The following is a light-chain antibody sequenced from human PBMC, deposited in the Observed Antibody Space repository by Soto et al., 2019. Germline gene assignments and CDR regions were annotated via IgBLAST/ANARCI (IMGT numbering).Light chain of an antibody. CDR2: SND. Sequence: QSVLTQPPSVSGTPGQRVTIACSGSSSNIGSNPVNWYQQLPGSAPRLLIYSNDQRPSGVPARFSDSKSGIADSLALTGLESEDEDDYDCAVWDDSLNGPVFGGGTKVTVL. CDR1: SSNIGSNP. J-gene: IGLJ3*02. V-gene: IGLV1-44*01. CDR3: AVWDDSLNGPV.